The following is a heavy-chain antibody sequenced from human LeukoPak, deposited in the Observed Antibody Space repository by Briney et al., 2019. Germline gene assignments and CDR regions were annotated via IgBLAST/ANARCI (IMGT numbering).Heavy chain of an antibody. V-gene: IGHV3-30-3*01. CDR2: ISYDGSNK. CDR3: ASERFGELLFIFDY. J-gene: IGHJ4*02. Sequence: PGGSLRLSCAASGFTFSSYAMHWVRQAPGKGLERVAVISYDGSNKYYADSVKGRFTISRDNSKNTLYLQMNSLRAEDTAVYYCASERFGELLFIFDYWGQGTLVTVSS. CDR1: GFTFSSYA. D-gene: IGHD3-10*01.